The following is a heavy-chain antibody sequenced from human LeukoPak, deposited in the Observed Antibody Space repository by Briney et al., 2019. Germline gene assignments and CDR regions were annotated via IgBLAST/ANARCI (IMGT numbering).Heavy chain of an antibody. CDR2: ISYDGSNK. Sequence: GGSLRLSCAASGFTFSSYAMHWVRQAPGKGLEWVAVISYDGSNKYYADSVKGRFTISRDNSKNTLYLQMNSLRAEDTAVYYCARESDILYYFDYWGQGTLVTVSS. D-gene: IGHD2-15*01. J-gene: IGHJ4*02. CDR1: GFTFSSYA. V-gene: IGHV3-30*14. CDR3: ARESDILYYFDY.